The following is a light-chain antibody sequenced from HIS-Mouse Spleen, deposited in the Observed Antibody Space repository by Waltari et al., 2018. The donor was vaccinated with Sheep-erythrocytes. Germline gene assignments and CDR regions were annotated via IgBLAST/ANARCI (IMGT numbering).Light chain of an antibody. J-gene: IGLJ3*02. CDR1: SSDVVSYNL. Sequence: QSALTQPASVSGSPGQSITISCTGTSSDVVSYNLVSWYQQHPGKAPKLMIYEGSKRPSGVSNRFSGSKSGNTASLTISGLQADDEADYYCCSYAGSSTPWVFGGGTKLTVL. CDR3: CSYAGSSTPWV. CDR2: EGS. V-gene: IGLV2-23*01.